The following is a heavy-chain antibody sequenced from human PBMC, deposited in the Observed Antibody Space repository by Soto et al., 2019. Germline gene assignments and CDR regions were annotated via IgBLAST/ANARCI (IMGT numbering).Heavy chain of an antibody. V-gene: IGHV3-21*01. J-gene: IGHJ4*02. D-gene: IGHD2-15*01. CDR1: GFTFSSYS. CDR3: SKDGDVVVVAATRLDY. CDR2: ISSSSSYK. Sequence: GGSLRLSCAASGFTFSSYSMNWVRQAPGKGLEWVSSISSSSSYKYYADKVKGRFTISRDNAKNSLYLQMNSLRAEDTAVYYCSKDGDVVVVAATRLDYWGQGTLVTVSS.